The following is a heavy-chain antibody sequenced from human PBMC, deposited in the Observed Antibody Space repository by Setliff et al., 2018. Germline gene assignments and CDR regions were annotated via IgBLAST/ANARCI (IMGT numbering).Heavy chain of an antibody. J-gene: IGHJ4*02. V-gene: IGHV1-18*01. CDR1: GYSFTSYD. CDR2: VSPYTGNT. D-gene: IGHD2-2*01. Sequence: GASVKVSCKASGYSFTSYDINWVRLAAGQGLEWMGWVSPYTGNTFYAPQFQGRVIMTTDTSTNTAYMELRSLRSDDTAVYYCERLVRYCTTTSCQRTSGDDFWGQGTLVTVSS. CDR3: ERLVRYCTTTSCQRTSGDDF.